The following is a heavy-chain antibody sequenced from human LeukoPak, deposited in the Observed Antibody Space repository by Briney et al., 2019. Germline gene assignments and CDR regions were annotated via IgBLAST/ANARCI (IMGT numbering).Heavy chain of an antibody. V-gene: IGHV3-74*01. D-gene: IGHD3-3*01. CDR2: TKSDGSGT. J-gene: IGHJ3*02. Sequence: PGGSLRLSCAAAGFTFSNDWMHWVRQAPGKGLEWVSRTKSDGSGTNYADSVKGRFTISRDNAQNTLYLQMNNLVADDTAVYYCARALVTRLGAFDIWGQGTMVIVFS. CDR1: GFTFSNDW. CDR3: ARALVTRLGAFDI.